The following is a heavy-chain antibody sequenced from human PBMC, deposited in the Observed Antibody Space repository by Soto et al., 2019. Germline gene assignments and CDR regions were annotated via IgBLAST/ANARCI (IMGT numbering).Heavy chain of an antibody. CDR3: ARDPTTSGVGGMDV. Sequence: VGSLRLSCAASGFTFTRYTMNWVRQAPGEGLEWVSSISSTSRYIYYAESLKGRFTISRDNAKNSLFLQLNSLRAEDTAVYYCARDPTTSGVGGMDVWGQGTTVTVSS. CDR2: ISSTSRYI. V-gene: IGHV3-21*01. J-gene: IGHJ6*02. CDR1: GFTFTRYT. D-gene: IGHD3-3*01.